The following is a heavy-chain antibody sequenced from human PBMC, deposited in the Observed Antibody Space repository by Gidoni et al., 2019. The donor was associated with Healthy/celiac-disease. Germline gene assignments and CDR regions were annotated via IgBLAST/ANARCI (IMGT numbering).Heavy chain of an antibody. CDR1: GFTFCNAC. Sequence: EVQLVESGAGLVKPVGSLSLSCAASGFTFCNACTSWVRQAPGKGLEWVGRIKSKTDGGTTDYAAPVKGRFTIARDDSKNTLYLQMNSLKTEDTAVYYCTTGLRYFDWLPHGAFDIWGQGTMVTVSS. J-gene: IGHJ3*02. D-gene: IGHD3-9*01. V-gene: IGHV3-15*01. CDR3: TTGLRYFDWLPHGAFDI. CDR2: IKSKTDGGTT.